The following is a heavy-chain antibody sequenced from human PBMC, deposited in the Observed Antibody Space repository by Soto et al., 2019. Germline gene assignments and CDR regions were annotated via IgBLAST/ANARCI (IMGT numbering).Heavy chain of an antibody. V-gene: IGHV5-51*01. CDR3: ARFGGPALSHNCFDF. CDR2: IYPAHSTT. J-gene: IGHJ5*01. Sequence: GEPLKLSCKGSGYKFYDYWIAWVRQMHVKRLGWMCIIYPAHSTTTYSPSFQGQVTISAYKSISTAYLQWGGLMASDTAIYYCARFGGPALSHNCFDFLGQGTLVTVSS. CDR1: GYKFYDYW. D-gene: IGHD3-16*01.